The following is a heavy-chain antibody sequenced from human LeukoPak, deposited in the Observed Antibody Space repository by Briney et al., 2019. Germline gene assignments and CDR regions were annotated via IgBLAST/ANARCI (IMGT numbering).Heavy chain of an antibody. D-gene: IGHD2-2*01. Sequence: PSETLSLTCAVSGGSISSGGYSWSWIRQPPGKGLEWIGYIYYSGSTNYNPSLKSRVTISVDTSKNQFSLKLSPVTAADTAVYYCARLASPSSNNYHTADYWGQGTLVTVSS. CDR1: GGSISSGGYS. J-gene: IGHJ4*02. V-gene: IGHV4-61*08. CDR2: IYYSGST. CDR3: ARLASPSSNNYHTADY.